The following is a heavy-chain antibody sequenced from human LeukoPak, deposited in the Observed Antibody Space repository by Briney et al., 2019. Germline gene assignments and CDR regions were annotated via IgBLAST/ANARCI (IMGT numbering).Heavy chain of an antibody. CDR3: ARDQGSGINYYYYYMDV. CDR2: IKQDGSEK. D-gene: IGHD3-10*01. Sequence: GGSLRLSCAATGFTFSSYWMSWVRQAPEKGLEWVANIKQDGSEKYHVDSVKGRFTISRDNAKNSLYLQMNSLRAEDTAVYYCARDQGSGINYYYYYMDVWGKGTTVTVSS. CDR1: GFTFSSYW. J-gene: IGHJ6*03. V-gene: IGHV3-7*01.